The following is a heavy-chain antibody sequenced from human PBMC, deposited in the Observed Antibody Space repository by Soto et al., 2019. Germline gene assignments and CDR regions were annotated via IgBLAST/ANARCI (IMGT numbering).Heavy chain of an antibody. Sequence: LSLTCTVSGGSISSYYWSWIRQPPGKGLEWIGYIYYSGSTNYNPSLKSRVTISVDTSKNQFSLKLGSVTAADTAVYYCARDSLWFGGFDYWGQGTLVTVSS. CDR3: ARDSLWFGGFDY. V-gene: IGHV4-59*01. J-gene: IGHJ4*02. CDR1: GGSISSYY. D-gene: IGHD3-10*01. CDR2: IYYSGST.